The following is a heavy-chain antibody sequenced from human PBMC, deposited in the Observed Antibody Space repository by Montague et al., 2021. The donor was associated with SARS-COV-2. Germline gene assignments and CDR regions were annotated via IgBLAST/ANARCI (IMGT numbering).Heavy chain of an antibody. CDR2: LTGTTSGHKT. CDR1: GFTFGPYG. CDR3: AKDLWGNYGSGSSFQS. Sequence: SLRLSCAGSGFTFGPYGMSWVRQAPGKGLEWVSGLTGTTSGHKTYYADXVMGRFTISRDNSKNTVDLQMNRLRAEDTAVYFCAKDLWGNYGSGSSFQSWGQGTLVTVSS. J-gene: IGHJ4*02. D-gene: IGHD3-10*01. V-gene: IGHV3-23*01.